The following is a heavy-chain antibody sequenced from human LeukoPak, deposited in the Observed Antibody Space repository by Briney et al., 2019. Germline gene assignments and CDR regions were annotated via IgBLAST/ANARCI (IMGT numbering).Heavy chain of an antibody. J-gene: IGHJ4*02. CDR3: AKAPVTSCRGAYCYPFDS. CDR1: GFTLSTYA. CDR2: TSSSDAGT. V-gene: IGHV3-23*01. D-gene: IGHD2-21*01. Sequence: GGSLRLSCAASGFTLSTYAMSWVRQTPGKGVEWVAATSSSDAGTYHADSVRGRFTISRDNSKNTLYLQMNSLRAEDAAVYFCAKAPVTSCRGAYCYPFDSWGQGTLVTVSS.